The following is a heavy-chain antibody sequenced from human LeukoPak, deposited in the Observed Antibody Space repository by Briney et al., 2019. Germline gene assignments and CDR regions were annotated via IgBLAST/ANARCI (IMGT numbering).Heavy chain of an antibody. Sequence: ASVKVSCKASGATFSSYTISWVRQAPGQGLEWMGRIIPILGITNYAQKFPGRVTITADKSTSTAYMELSSLRSEGTAVYYCAFDYYDSSGYSDYWGEGTLVTVSS. CDR2: IIPILGIT. D-gene: IGHD3-22*01. CDR3: AFDYYDSSGYSDY. V-gene: IGHV1-69*02. CDR1: GATFSSYT. J-gene: IGHJ4*02.